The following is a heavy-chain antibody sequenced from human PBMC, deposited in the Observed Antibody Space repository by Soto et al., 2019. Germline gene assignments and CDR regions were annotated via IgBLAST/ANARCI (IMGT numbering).Heavy chain of an antibody. CDR1: SGSISSTIYS. J-gene: IGHJ6*02. D-gene: IGHD5-12*01. CDR2: IFYSGST. V-gene: IGHV4-39*02. Sequence: SETLSLTCTVSSGSISSTIYSWDWIRQPPGKGLEWIGSIFYSGSTYYNPSLKSRVTISVDTSKNQFSLTLTSVTAADTAVYYCARDRGGYDDPPSGYYYYGMDVWGQGTTVTVSS. CDR3: ARDRGGYDDPPSGYYYYGMDV.